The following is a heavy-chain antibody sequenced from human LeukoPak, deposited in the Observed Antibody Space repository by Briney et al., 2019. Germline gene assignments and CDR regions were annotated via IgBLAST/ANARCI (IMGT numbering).Heavy chain of an antibody. CDR1: GGSFSSYC. J-gene: IGHJ4*02. CDR3: ARCCLQRDGDNGGGDY. Sequence: SETLSLTCAVFGGSFSSYCWSWIRQPPGKGLEWIGEINHSGYTSYNPSLKSRVTLSVDTSKHQFSLKLTSVTAADTAVYYCARCCLQRDGDNGGGDYWGQGTLVTVSS. D-gene: IGHD4-17*01. V-gene: IGHV4-34*01. CDR2: INHSGYT.